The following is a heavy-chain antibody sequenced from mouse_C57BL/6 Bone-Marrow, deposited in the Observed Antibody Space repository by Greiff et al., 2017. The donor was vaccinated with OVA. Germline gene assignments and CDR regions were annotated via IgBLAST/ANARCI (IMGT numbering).Heavy chain of an antibody. V-gene: IGHV1-50*01. CDR2: IDPSDSYT. J-gene: IGHJ2*01. D-gene: IGHD1-1*01. Sequence: VQLQQPGAELVKPGASVKLSCKASGYTFTSYWMQWVKQRPGQGLEWIGEIDPSDSYTNYNQKFKGKATLTVDTSSSTAYMQLSSLTSEDSAVYYCARYTTVVGGDYWGQGTTLTVSS. CDR1: GYTFTSYW. CDR3: ARYTTVVGGDY.